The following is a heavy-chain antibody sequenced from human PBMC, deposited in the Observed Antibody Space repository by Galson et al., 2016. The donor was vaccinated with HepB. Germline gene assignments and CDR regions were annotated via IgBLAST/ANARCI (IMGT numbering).Heavy chain of an antibody. V-gene: IGHV2-5*02. D-gene: IGHD3-10*01. J-gene: IGHJ3*02. CDR1: GFSLRTNGAG. CDR3: AHVTVEAVRMVPVDI. CDR2: IYWDDDK. Sequence: PALVKPTQTLTLTCGFSLRTNGAGVGWIRQPPGKALEWLALIYWDDDKRYSPSLKSRLTVTKDTSKNQVVLTMTNMDPVDTATYYCAHVTVEAVRMVPVDIWGQGTMGTFSS.